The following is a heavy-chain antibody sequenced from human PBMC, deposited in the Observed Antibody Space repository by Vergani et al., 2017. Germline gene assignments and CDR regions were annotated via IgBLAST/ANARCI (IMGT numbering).Heavy chain of an antibody. CDR3: ARGACSSTSCYDY. V-gene: IGHV4-39*07. D-gene: IGHD2-2*01. CDR2: INHSGST. Sequence: QLQLQESGPGLVKPSETLSLTCTVSGGSISSSSYYWSWIRQPPGKGLEWIGEINHSGSTNYNPSLKSRVTISVDTSKNQFSLKLSSVTAADTAVYYCARGACSSTSCYDYWGQGTLVTVSS. J-gene: IGHJ4*02. CDR1: GGSISSSSYY.